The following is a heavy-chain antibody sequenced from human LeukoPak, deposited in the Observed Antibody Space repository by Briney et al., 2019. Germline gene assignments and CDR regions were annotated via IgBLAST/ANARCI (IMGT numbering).Heavy chain of an antibody. CDR2: ISTYNGNS. D-gene: IGHD6-19*01. CDR3: ARAGGWAREDYKGDAFDI. J-gene: IGHJ3*02. V-gene: IGHV1-18*01. Sequence: ASVKVSCKASGYTFTNYGISWVRQAPGQGLEWMGWISTYNGNSNYAQKLQDRVTMTTDTSTATAYLDLRNPRSDDTAVYYCARAGGWAREDYKGDAFDIWGQGTSVTVSS. CDR1: GYTFTNYG.